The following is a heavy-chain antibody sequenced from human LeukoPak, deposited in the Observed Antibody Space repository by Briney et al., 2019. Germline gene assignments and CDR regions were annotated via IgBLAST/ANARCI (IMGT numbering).Heavy chain of an antibody. V-gene: IGHV3-66*02. CDR3: ARDLIYYYYYMDV. CDR1: GFPVSSNY. J-gene: IGHJ6*03. D-gene: IGHD2-8*01. Sequence: GGSLRLSCAASGFPVSSNYMSWVRQAPGQGLEWVSVIYSGGSTYYADSVKGRFTISRDNSKNTLYLQMNSLRAEDTAVYYCARDLIYYYYYMDVWGKGTTVTVSS. CDR2: IYSGGST.